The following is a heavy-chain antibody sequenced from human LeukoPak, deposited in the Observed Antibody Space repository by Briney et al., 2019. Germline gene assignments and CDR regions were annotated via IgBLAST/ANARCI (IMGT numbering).Heavy chain of an antibody. CDR3: ARGRNGFYFDY. CDR1: GGSIGSYY. CDR2: IYYSGST. J-gene: IGHJ4*02. Sequence: SETLSLTCTVSGGSIGSYYWSWIRQPPRKGLEWIGHIYYSGSTYNPSLKSRVTISLDTSKNQFSLMLNSVTAADTAVYSCARGRNGFYFDYWGQGILVTVSS. V-gene: IGHV4-59*01.